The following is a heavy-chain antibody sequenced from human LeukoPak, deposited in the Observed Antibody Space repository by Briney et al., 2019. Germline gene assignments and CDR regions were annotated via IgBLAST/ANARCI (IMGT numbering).Heavy chain of an antibody. CDR1: GGSISSYY. CDR2: IYTSGST. D-gene: IGHD6-13*01. J-gene: IGHJ4*02. V-gene: IGHV4-4*07. CDR3: ARVGEEAIAAARDRRIYYFDY. Sequence: SETLSLTCTVSGGSISSYYWSWIRQPAGKGLEWIGRIYTSGSTNYNPSLKSRVTMSVDTSKNQFSLKLSSVTAADTAVYYCARVGEEAIAAARDRRIYYFDYWGQGTLVTVSS.